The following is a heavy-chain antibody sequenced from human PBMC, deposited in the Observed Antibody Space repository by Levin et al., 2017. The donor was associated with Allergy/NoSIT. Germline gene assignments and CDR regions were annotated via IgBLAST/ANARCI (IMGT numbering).Heavy chain of an antibody. CDR3: ARVRSGFMGVAPRIKAPAWFDP. Sequence: PGGSLRLSCAASGFTVSSNYMSWVRQAPGKGLEWVSVIYSGGSTYYADSVKGRFTISRDNSKNTLYLQMNSLRAEDTAVYYCARVRSGFMGVAPRIKAPAWFDPWGQGTLVTVSS. J-gene: IGHJ5*02. CDR2: IYSGGST. CDR1: GFTVSSNY. V-gene: IGHV3-53*01. D-gene: IGHD3-16*01.